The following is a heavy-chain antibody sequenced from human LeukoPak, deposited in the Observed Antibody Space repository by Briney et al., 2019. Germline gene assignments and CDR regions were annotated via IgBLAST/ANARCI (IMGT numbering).Heavy chain of an antibody. CDR1: GGSISSGGYY. Sequence: PSETLSLTCTVSGGSISSGGYYWSWIRQHPGTGLEWIGYIYYSGSTYYNPSLKSRVTISVDTSKNQFSLKLSSVTAADTAVYYCARDISHYDSSGYYGSVRAFDIWGQGTMVTVSS. J-gene: IGHJ3*02. CDR2: IYYSGST. V-gene: IGHV4-31*03. D-gene: IGHD3-22*01. CDR3: ARDISHYDSSGYYGSVRAFDI.